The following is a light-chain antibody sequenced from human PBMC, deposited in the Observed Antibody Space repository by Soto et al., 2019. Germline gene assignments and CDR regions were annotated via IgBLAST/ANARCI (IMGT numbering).Light chain of an antibody. CDR1: SSNIGGNS. Sequence: QSGLTQPPSVSAAPGQKVTISCSGSSSNIGGNSVSWYQQLPGTAPKLLIYDDNKRPSGIPDRFSGSKSGTSATLGITGFQTGDEADYYCGSWDSSVSAYVFGTATKVTVL. CDR3: GSWDSSVSAYV. J-gene: IGLJ1*01. V-gene: IGLV1-51*01. CDR2: DDN.